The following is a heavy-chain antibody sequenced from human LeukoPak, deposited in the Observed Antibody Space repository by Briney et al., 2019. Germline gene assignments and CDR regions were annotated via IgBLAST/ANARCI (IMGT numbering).Heavy chain of an antibody. Sequence: SETLSLTCAVSGYSISSGYYWGWIRQPPGKGLEWIGSIYHSGSTYYNLSLKSRVTISVDTSKNQFSLKLSSVTAADTAVYYCARDVSSSSWTVDYWGQGTLVTVSS. D-gene: IGHD6-13*01. CDR3: ARDVSSSSWTVDY. V-gene: IGHV4-38-2*02. CDR2: IYHSGST. J-gene: IGHJ4*02. CDR1: GYSISSGYY.